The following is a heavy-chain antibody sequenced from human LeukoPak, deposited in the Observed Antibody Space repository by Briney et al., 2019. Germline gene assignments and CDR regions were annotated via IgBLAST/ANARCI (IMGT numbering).Heavy chain of an antibody. D-gene: IGHD6-6*01. CDR3: ARVELVGIFDY. CDR2: ISSSSSYI. V-gene: IGHV3-21*01. Sequence: GGSLRLPCAASGFTFSSYSMNWVRQAPGKGLEWVSSISSSSSYIYYADSVKGRFTISRDNAKNSLYLQMNSLRAEDTAVYYCARVELVGIFDYWGQGTLVTVSS. CDR1: GFTFSSYS. J-gene: IGHJ4*02.